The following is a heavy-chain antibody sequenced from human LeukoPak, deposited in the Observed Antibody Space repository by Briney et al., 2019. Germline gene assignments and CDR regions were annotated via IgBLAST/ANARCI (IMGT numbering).Heavy chain of an antibody. Sequence: SETLSLTCTVSGYSISSGYYWGWIRQPPGKGLEWIGEINHSGSTNYNPSLKSRVTISVDTSKNQFSLKLSSVTAADTAVYYCAREGSYYFDYWGQGTLVTVSS. V-gene: IGHV4-38-2*02. J-gene: IGHJ4*02. CDR1: GYSISSGYY. CDR3: AREGSYYFDY. CDR2: INHSGST.